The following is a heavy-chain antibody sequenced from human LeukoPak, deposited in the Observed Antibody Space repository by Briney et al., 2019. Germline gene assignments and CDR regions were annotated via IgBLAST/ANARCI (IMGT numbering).Heavy chain of an antibody. CDR1: GFTFSSYA. Sequence: TGGSLRLSCAASGFTFSSYAMQWVRQAPDKGLEWVSTISGSGGGTYYADSVKGRFTISRDDSKNMLYLQMNSLRADDTAVYYCAKDLGRYRNNFFDYWGQGNLVTVSS. V-gene: IGHV3-23*01. CDR3: AKDLGRYRNNFFDY. J-gene: IGHJ4*02. D-gene: IGHD1-26*01. CDR2: ISGSGGGT.